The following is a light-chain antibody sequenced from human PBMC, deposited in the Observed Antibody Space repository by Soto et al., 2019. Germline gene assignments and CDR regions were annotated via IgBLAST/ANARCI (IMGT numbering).Light chain of an antibody. CDR1: QSVSGY. Sequence: EIVLTQSPVTLSLSPGERATLSCRASQSVSGYVAWYQQKPGQAPRLLIYDASSRANGIPARFTGSGSGTDFTLTISRLEPEDFAVYYCQQYGSSPATFGQGTKVDIK. V-gene: IGKV3-20*01. CDR2: DAS. J-gene: IGKJ1*01. CDR3: QQYGSSPAT.